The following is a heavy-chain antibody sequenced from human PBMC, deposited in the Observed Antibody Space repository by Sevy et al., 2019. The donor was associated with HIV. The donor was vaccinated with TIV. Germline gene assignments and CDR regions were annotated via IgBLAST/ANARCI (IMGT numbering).Heavy chain of an antibody. CDR3: ARKYDSSGYFDY. J-gene: IGHJ4*02. V-gene: IGHV3-23*01. CDR1: GFTFSNYA. CDR2: ISGSGGSGDKT. D-gene: IGHD3-22*01. Sequence: GVLKISCAASGFTFSNYAMNWVRQAPGKGLEWVSGISGSGGSGDKTNYADSVKGRFTISRDDSKNSLYLQLNSLRAEDTAIYYCARKYDSSGYFDYWGQGTLVTVSS.